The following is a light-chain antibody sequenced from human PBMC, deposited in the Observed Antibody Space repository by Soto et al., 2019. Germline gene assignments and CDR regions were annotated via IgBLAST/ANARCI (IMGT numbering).Light chain of an antibody. J-gene: IGKJ3*01. CDR1: QDIDKN. Sequence: DIQMTQSPSSLSASVGDRVTITCQASQDIDKNLNWYQQKPGQAPKLLIYDSSNLETGVPSRFSGTGSGTDFSFIITGLRPEDTATYYCQQYDTLPPFTFGPGTKVDIK. V-gene: IGKV1-33*01. CDR2: DSS. CDR3: QQYDTLPPFT.